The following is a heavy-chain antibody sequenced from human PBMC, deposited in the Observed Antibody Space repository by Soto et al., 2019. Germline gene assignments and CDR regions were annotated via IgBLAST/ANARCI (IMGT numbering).Heavy chain of an antibody. D-gene: IGHD1-7*01. J-gene: IGHJ6*02. CDR3: ARDLLTGTTLDYYYYYGMDV. CDR2: IIPIFGTA. V-gene: IGHV1-69*01. Sequence: EASVKVSCKASGGTFSSYAISWVRQAPGQGLEWMGGIIPIFGTANYAQKFQGRVTITADESTSTAYMELSSLRSEDTAVYYCARDLLTGTTLDYYYYYGMDVWGQGTTVTVSS. CDR1: GGTFSSYA.